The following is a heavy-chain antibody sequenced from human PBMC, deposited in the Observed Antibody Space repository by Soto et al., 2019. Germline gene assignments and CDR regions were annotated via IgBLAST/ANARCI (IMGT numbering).Heavy chain of an antibody. V-gene: IGHV4-39*07. CDR1: GGSISSSSYY. D-gene: IGHD6-6*01. CDR3: ATEYSSSSYYYCGMDV. Sequence: SETLSLTCTVSGGSISSSSYYWGWIRQPPGKGLEWIGGIYYSGSTYYNPSLKSRVTISVDTSKNQFSLKLSSVTAADTAVYYRATEYSSSSYYYCGMDVWGQGTTVTVSS. J-gene: IGHJ6*02. CDR2: IYYSGST.